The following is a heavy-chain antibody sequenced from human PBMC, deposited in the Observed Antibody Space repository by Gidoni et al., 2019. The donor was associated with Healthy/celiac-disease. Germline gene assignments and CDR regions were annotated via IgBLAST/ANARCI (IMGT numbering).Heavy chain of an antibody. D-gene: IGHD6-6*01. Sequence: EVQLVESGGGLVQPGGSLRLSCAASGFTFSSYSMNWVRQAPGKGLEWVTYISSSSSTIYYADPVKGRFTISRDNAKNSLYLQMNSLRAEDTAVYYCASLTIAARQGYYYGMDVWGQGTTVTVSS. CDR2: ISSSSSTI. CDR1: GFTFSSYS. J-gene: IGHJ6*02. V-gene: IGHV3-48*01. CDR3: ASLTIAARQGYYYGMDV.